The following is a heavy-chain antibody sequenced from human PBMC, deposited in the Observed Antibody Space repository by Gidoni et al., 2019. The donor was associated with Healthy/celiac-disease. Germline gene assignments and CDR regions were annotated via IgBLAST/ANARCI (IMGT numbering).Heavy chain of an antibody. CDR1: GFTSSNAW. CDR3: TTDFSGSPEEWFDP. CDR2: IKSKTDGGTT. V-gene: IGHV3-15*01. Sequence: EVQLVESGGGLVKPGGSLRLSCAASGFTSSNAWMSWVRQAPGKGLEWVGRIKSKTDGGTTDYAAPVKGRFTISRDDSKNTLYLQMNSLKTEDTAVYYCTTDFSGSPEEWFDPWGQGTLVTVSS. J-gene: IGHJ5*02. D-gene: IGHD1-26*01.